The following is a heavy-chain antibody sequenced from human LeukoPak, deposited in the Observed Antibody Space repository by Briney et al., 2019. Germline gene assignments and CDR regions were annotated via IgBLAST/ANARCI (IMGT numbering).Heavy chain of an antibody. V-gene: IGHV3-23*01. Sequence: LPGGSLRLSCAASGFTFSSYAMSWVRQAPGKGLEWVSAISGSGGSTYYADSVKGRFTISRASGQNSVYLEMNNVRAEDTAVYYCARVRIEVAAPSFYFDLWGRGTLVTVSS. CDR2: ISGSGGST. CDR3: ARVRIEVAAPSFYFDL. D-gene: IGHD3-22*01. J-gene: IGHJ4*02. CDR1: GFTFSSYA.